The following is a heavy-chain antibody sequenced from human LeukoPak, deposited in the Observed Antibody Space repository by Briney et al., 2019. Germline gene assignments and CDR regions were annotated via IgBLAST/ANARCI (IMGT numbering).Heavy chain of an antibody. J-gene: IGHJ3*02. V-gene: IGHV4-34*01. D-gene: IGHD2-15*01. Sequence: SETLSLTCAVSGGSFSGYYWNWIRQSPGKGLEWIGEINHSGSTHYNPSLKSRVTISVDTSKNQFSLKLSSVTAADTAVYYCAAVGNCSGGSCYSYSPFDIWGQGTMVTVSS. CDR3: AAVGNCSGGSCYSYSPFDI. CDR1: GGSFSGYY. CDR2: INHSGST.